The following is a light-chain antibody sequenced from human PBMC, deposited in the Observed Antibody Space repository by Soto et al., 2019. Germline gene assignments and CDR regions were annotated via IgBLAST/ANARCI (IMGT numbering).Light chain of an antibody. CDR2: DDT. CDR3: QVWDTFSDQVV. J-gene: IGLJ2*01. CDR1: NIGSKA. Sequence: SYELTQPPSVSVAPGQTARITCGGNNIGSKAVHWYQQEPGQAPVLVVYDDTERPSGIPVRFSASNSGNTATLIISRVEAGDEADYYCQVWDTFSDQVVFGGGTKLTVL. V-gene: IGLV3-21*02.